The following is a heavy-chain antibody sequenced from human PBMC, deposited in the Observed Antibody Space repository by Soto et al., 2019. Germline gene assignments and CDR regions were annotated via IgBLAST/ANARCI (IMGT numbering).Heavy chain of an antibody. CDR2: ISAYNGNT. CDR1: GYTFTSYG. Sequence: ASVKVSCKASGYTFTSYGISWVRQAPGQGLEWMGWISAYNGNTNYAQKLQGRVTMTTDTSTSTAYMELRSLRSDDTAVYYCARQSLDYYYYYYTEVWGKGTTVTVSS. J-gene: IGHJ6*03. CDR3: ARQSLDYYYYYYTEV. V-gene: IGHV1-18*01. D-gene: IGHD3-16*02.